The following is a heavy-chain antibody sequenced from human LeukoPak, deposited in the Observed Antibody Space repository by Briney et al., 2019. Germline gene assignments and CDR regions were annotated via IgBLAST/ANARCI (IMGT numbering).Heavy chain of an antibody. V-gene: IGHV1-8*01. D-gene: IGHD1-1*01. CDR2: VSPKTGGT. Sequence: ASVLVSCKASGYTFRIHDINWVRQAPGQGLEWMGWVSPKTGGTGYAQKFQGRVYMTTNASLSTAYMELSSLRSDDTAVYFCARESERNDGWFDPWGQGTLVTVSS. CDR3: ARESERNDGWFDP. J-gene: IGHJ5*02. CDR1: GYTFRIHD.